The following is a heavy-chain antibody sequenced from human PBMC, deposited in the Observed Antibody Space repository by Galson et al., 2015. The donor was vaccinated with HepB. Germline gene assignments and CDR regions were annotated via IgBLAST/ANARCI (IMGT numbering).Heavy chain of an antibody. CDR3: ARDHVSYCSGSSCFSRGPFDP. D-gene: IGHD2-2*01. CDR2: VTSDSGIV. V-gene: IGHV3-48*01. Sequence: SLRLSCAASGFTFNSYCMNWVRQAPGKGLEWLSYVTSDSGIVYYAESVKGRFTVSRDNAKNSLYLQMNSLRADDTAVYYCARDHVSYCSGSSCFSRGPFDPGGQGTPVTVSS. J-gene: IGHJ5*02. CDR1: GFTFNSYC.